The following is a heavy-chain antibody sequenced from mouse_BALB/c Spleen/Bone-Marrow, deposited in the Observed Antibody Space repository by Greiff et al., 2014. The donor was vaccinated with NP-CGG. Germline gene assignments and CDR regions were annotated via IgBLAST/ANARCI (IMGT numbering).Heavy chain of an antibody. Sequence: EVQGVESGPELMKPGASVKISCKASGYSFTGYYMHWVKQSHGNSLDWIGYIYPYNGVSSYNQKFKGKATLTVDKSSSTAYMELRSLTSDDSAVYYCESRGEYFDVWGAGTTVTVSS. CDR3: ESRGEYFDV. V-gene: IGHV1-31*01. CDR2: IYPYNGVS. CDR1: GYSFTGYY. J-gene: IGHJ1*01.